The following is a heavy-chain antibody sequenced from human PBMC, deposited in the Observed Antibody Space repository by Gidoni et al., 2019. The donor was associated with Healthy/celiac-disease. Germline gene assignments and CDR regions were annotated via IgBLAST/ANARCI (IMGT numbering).Heavy chain of an antibody. Sequence: QVQLVQSGAEVKKPGASVKVSCKASGSPFTSYGVSWVRQAPGQGLEWMGWISAYNGKTNYAQKLQGRVTMTTDTSTSTAYMELRSLRSDDTAVYYCARSIAVAGTPPGLADYWGQGTLVTVSS. CDR2: ISAYNGKT. V-gene: IGHV1-18*01. CDR3: ARSIAVAGTPPGLADY. J-gene: IGHJ4*02. D-gene: IGHD6-19*01. CDR1: GSPFTSYG.